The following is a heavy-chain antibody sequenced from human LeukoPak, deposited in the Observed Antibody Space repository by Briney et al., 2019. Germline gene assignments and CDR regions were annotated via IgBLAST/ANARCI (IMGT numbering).Heavy chain of an antibody. CDR1: GYTFSSYA. CDR2: ISGSGGST. CDR3: AKDTNIVVVPAAIDY. Sequence: SCKASGYTFSSYAMSWVRQAPGKGLEWVSAISGSGGSTYYADSVKGRFTISRDNSKNTLYLQMNSLRAEDTAVYYCAKDTNIVVVPAAIDYWGQGTLVTVSS. D-gene: IGHD2-2*01. V-gene: IGHV3-23*01. J-gene: IGHJ4*02.